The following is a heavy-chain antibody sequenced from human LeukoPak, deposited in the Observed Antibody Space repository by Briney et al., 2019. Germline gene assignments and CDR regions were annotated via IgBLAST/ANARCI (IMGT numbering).Heavy chain of an antibody. CDR2: MSHTGNTF. Sequence: GGSLRLSCAASGFAFGTYAMTWIRQAPGKGLDWVSSMSHTGNTFYYADSVKGRFTISSDNSKNTVYLQINSLRANDTAVYYCPKQVSDPSPKYHDYWGQGDLVTVSS. J-gene: IGHJ4*02. CDR3: PKQVSDPSPKYHDY. CDR1: GFAFGTYA. D-gene: IGHD2-2*01. V-gene: IGHV3-23*01.